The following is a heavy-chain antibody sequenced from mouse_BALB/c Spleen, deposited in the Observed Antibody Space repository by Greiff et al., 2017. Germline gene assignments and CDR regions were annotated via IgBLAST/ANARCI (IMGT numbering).Heavy chain of an antibody. CDR1: GFNIKDTY. J-gene: IGHJ4*01. D-gene: IGHD1-1*01. CDR3: AREGITTNAMDY. V-gene: IGHV14-3*02. Sequence: EVQLQQSGAELVKPGASVKLSCTASGFNIKDTYMHWVKQRPDQGLEWIGRIDPANGNTKYDPKFHGKATITADTSSNAAYLQLSSLTSEDTAVYYCAREGITTNAMDYWGQGTSVTVSS. CDR2: IDPANGNT.